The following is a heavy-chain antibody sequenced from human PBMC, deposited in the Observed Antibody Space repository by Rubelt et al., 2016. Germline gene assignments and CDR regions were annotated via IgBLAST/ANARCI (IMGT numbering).Heavy chain of an antibody. CDR2: TQYSGST. D-gene: IGHD5-18*01. Sequence: QQQLQESGPGLVKPSETLSLTCIVSGASISSRSYFWGWIRQPPGKGLEWIGSTQYSGSTYYNAVLKSLATISVDTSKNQFSLKLSSVTAADTAVYYCARHPTALDIYYFDYWGQGTLVTVSS. V-gene: IGHV4-39*01. CDR3: ARHPTALDIYYFDY. CDR1: GASISSRSYF. J-gene: IGHJ4*02.